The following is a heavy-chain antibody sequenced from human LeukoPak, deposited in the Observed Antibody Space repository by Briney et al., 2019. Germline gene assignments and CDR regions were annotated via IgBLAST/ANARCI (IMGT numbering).Heavy chain of an antibody. CDR2: ISGSGGST. Sequence: GGSLRLSCAASGFTFSSYAMSWVRQAPGKGLEWVSAISGSGGSTYYADSVKGRFTISRDNSKNTLYLQMNSLRAEDTAVYYCAREDQRGYYYDSSGYISWGQGTLVTVSS. CDR1: GFTFSSYA. D-gene: IGHD3-22*01. CDR3: AREDQRGYYYDSSGYIS. V-gene: IGHV3-23*01. J-gene: IGHJ4*02.